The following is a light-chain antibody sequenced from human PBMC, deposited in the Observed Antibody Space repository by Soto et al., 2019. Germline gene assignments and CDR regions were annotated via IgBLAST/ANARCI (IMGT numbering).Light chain of an antibody. Sequence: DIQITQSPSSVSASVGDRVTITCRASQGISSWLAWYQQKPGRAPKLLIYAASSLQSGVPSRFSGSGSGTDFTLTISSMQAEDSANYFCQQANSFPRTFGQGTKVDIK. V-gene: IGKV1-12*01. J-gene: IGKJ1*01. CDR2: AAS. CDR1: QGISSW. CDR3: QQANSFPRT.